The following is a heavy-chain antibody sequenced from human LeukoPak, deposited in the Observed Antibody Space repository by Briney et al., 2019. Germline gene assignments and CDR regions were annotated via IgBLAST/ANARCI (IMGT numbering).Heavy chain of an antibody. J-gene: IGHJ4*02. CDR2: TYYRSNWYN. CDR3: AREWVGGAVAYFDN. D-gene: IGHD1-26*01. V-gene: IGHV6-1*01. Sequence: SQTLSLTCAISGDNVSSNSAAWNWIRQSPSRGLEWLGRTYYRSNWYNDYAASVKRRITINPDTSKNQFSLQLNSVTPEDTAMYYCAREWVGGAVAYFDNWDQGTLVTVSS. CDR1: GDNVSSNSAA.